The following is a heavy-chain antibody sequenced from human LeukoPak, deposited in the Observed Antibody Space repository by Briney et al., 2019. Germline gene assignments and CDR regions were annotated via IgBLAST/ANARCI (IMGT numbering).Heavy chain of an antibody. D-gene: IGHD2-2*01. Sequence: ASVKVSSKASGYTFTVYYMHWVRQAPGQGLEWIGWINHKTGDTNYPQKFQGRVSITRDTSISTDYLELSSLTSADTAVFYCGTRPPIGIPASIVEDYWGQGTLVTVSS. CDR1: GYTFTVYY. CDR2: INHKTGDT. J-gene: IGHJ4*02. CDR3: GTRPPIGIPASIVEDY. V-gene: IGHV1-2*02.